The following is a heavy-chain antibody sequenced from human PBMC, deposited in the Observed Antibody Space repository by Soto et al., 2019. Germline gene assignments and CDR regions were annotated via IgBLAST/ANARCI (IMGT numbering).Heavy chain of an antibody. D-gene: IGHD6-6*01. V-gene: IGHV3-48*02. CDR1: GFIFSDYG. CDR2: ISSNSRAT. Sequence: GGSLRLSCAASGFIFSDYGMNWVRQTPGKRPEWVSYISSNSRATSYATSVKGRFAISRDNANEILYLQMNSLRDEDTDVYYCARGGGARPDYWGQGIQVTVSS. CDR3: ARGGGARPDY. J-gene: IGHJ4*02.